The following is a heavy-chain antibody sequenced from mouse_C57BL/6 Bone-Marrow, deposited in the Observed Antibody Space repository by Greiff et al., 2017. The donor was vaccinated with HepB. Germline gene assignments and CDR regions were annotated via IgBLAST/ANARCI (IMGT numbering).Heavy chain of an antibody. Sequence: QVQLQQSGPELVKPGASVKISCKASGYAFSSSWMNWVKQRPGQGLEWIGRIYPGDGDTNYNGKFKGKATLTADKSSSTAYMQLSSLTSEDSAVYCGARPYYGSSYVVDWGQGTTLTVSS. J-gene: IGHJ2*01. CDR3: ARPYYGSSYVVD. CDR2: IYPGDGDT. D-gene: IGHD1-1*01. V-gene: IGHV1-82*01. CDR1: GYAFSSSW.